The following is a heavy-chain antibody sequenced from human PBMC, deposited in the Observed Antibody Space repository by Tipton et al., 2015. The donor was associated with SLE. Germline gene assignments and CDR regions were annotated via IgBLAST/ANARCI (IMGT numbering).Heavy chain of an antibody. CDR3: ARDEYRYDTTGYHLLGHFDF. J-gene: IGHJ4*02. Sequence: TLSLTCSVSGDSITTTNYFWGWIRQPPGKGLEWLAIIYPTGNSYFNPSLKSRVTIALDTSKNQVSLTLNSVTAADTAVYYCARDEYRYDTTGYHLLGHFDFWGQGTLVTVSS. V-gene: IGHV4-39*07. CDR1: GDSITTTNYF. CDR2: IYPTGNS. D-gene: IGHD3-22*01.